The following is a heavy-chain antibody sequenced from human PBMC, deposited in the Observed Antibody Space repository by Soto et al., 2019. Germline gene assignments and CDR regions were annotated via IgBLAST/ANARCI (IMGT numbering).Heavy chain of an antibody. D-gene: IGHD3-22*01. V-gene: IGHV3-49*03. CDR1: GFTFGDYA. J-gene: IGHJ4*02. Sequence: GGSLRLSCTASGFTFGDYAMSWFRQAPGKGLEWVGFIRSKAYGGTTEYAASVKGRFTISRDDSKNIAYLQMNSLKTEDTAVYYCTRAGRRGQMIVVPLPDYWGQGTLVTVSS. CDR2: IRSKAYGGTT. CDR3: TRAGRRGQMIVVPLPDY.